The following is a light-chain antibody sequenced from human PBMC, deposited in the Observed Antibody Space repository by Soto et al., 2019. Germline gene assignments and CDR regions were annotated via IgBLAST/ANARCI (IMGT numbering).Light chain of an antibody. CDR1: SSDVGGYNY. J-gene: IGLJ3*02. CDR2: EVT. CDR3: SSYAASNNFYFV. Sequence: QSVLTQPPSASGSPGQSVTISCTGTSSDVGGYNYVSWYQQYPGRAPKLMIYEVTTRPSGVPDRFSGSKSGNTAALTVSGLQDEDEADYYCSSYAASNNFYFVFGGGTKLTFL. V-gene: IGLV2-8*01.